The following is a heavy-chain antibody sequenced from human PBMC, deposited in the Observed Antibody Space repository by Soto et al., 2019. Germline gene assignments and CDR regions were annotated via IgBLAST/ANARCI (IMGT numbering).Heavy chain of an antibody. D-gene: IGHD3-10*01. CDR1: GYTFTNYD. J-gene: IGHJ6*02. CDR2: ISTYTGNT. V-gene: IGHV1-18*01. CDR3: ARGYYYGSGRPTPGGMDV. Sequence: QVHLVQSGAEVKKPGASVKVSCKASGYTFTNYDINWVRQAPGQGLEWMGWISTYTGNTNYAQKLQGRVTMTTDTSTSTAEMELRRLRSDDTAVYYCARGYYYGSGRPTPGGMDVWGQGTTVTVSS.